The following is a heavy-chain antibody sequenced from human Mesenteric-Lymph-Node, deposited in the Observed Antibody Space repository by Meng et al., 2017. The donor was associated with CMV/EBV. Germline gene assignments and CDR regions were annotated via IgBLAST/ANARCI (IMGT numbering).Heavy chain of an antibody. J-gene: IGHJ4*02. CDR2: MNSNSGVT. V-gene: IGHV1-8*01. CDR1: GYTFSDHD. CDR3: ARTVLWGSYRGGFDN. D-gene: IGHD3-16*02. Sequence: ASAKVSCKASGYTFSDHDINWVRQAAGQGLEWMGWMNSNSGVTDYAQKFQGRFTISRDNSKNTLYLQMNSLRAEDTAVYYCARTVLWGSYRGGFDNWGQGTLVTVSS.